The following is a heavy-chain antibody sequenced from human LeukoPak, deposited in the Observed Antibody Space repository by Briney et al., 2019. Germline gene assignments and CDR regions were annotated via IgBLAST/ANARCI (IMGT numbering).Heavy chain of an antibody. CDR1: GFTFSSYA. D-gene: IGHD2-2*01. CDR2: ISGSGDST. V-gene: IGHV3-23*01. J-gene: IGHJ5*02. Sequence: GGSLRLSCAASGFTFSSYAMSWVRHAPGKGLEWVSAISGSGDSTYYADSVKGRFTISRDNSKNTLYLQMNSLRAEDTAVYYCGVDIVVVPGAPNWFDPWGQGTLVTVSS. CDR3: GVDIVVVPGAPNWFDP.